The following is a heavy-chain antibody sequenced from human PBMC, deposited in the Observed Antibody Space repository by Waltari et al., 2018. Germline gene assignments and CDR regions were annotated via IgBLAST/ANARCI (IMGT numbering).Heavy chain of an antibody. D-gene: IGHD4-17*01. Sequence: QLQLQESGPGLVKPSETLSLTCTVSGGSLSTNYAWGWIRQPPGKGLEWMGNMQYRGSTFYNPSLKSRVTISLDTSKNQFSLRLSSVGAADTAVYFCGRIAFGDDGGYFQHWGQGTLVTVSS. J-gene: IGHJ1*01. CDR2: MQYRGST. V-gene: IGHV4-39*01. CDR1: GGSLSTNYA. CDR3: GRIAFGDDGGYFQH.